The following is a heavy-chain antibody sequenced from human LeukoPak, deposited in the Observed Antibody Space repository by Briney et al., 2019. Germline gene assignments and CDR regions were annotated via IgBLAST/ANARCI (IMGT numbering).Heavy chain of an antibody. J-gene: IGHJ4*02. D-gene: IGHD3-16*01. V-gene: IGHV3-23*01. CDR1: GFTFSDYA. CDR3: AKLWGRHVWSFDY. Sequence: GGSLRLSCAASGFTFSDYAMSWVRQAPGKGPEWVSTIFKTGDTAHYADIVRGRFTISRDNSKNTLSLQMNSLRAEDTAIYYCAKLWGRHVWSFDYWGQGALVTVSS. CDR2: IFKTGDTA.